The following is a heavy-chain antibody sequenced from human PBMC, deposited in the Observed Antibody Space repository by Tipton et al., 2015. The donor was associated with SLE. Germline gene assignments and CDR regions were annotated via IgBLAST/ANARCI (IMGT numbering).Heavy chain of an antibody. J-gene: IGHJ4*02. D-gene: IGHD2-15*01. CDR2: IWDDGSNK. CDR1: GFTFSSYG. CDR3: AKQGSPVVVAAPLDY. V-gene: IGHV3-30*18. Sequence: SLRLSCAASGFTFSSYGMHWVRQAPGKGLEWVAVIWDDGSNKYYADSVKGRFTISRDNSKNTLYLQMNSLRAEDTAVYYCAKQGSPVVVAAPLDYWGQGTLVTVSS.